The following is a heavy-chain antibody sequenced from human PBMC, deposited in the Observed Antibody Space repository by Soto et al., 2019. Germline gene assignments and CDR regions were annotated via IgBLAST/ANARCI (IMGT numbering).Heavy chain of an antibody. CDR1: GFTFSSYW. J-gene: IGHJ6*03. V-gene: IGHV3-7*01. CDR2: IKQDGSEK. D-gene: IGHD3-3*01. CDR3: ARHMGEHGLWSCYYGYYYYYYMDV. Sequence: GGSLRLSCAASGFTFSSYWMSWVRQAPGKGLEWVANIKQDGSEKYYVDSVKGRFTISRDNAKNSLYLQMNSLRAEDTAVYYCARHMGEHGLWSCYYGYYYYYYMDVWGKGTTVTVSS.